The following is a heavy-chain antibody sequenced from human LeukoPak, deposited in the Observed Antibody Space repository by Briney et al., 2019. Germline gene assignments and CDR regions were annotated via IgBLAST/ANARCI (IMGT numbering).Heavy chain of an antibody. CDR3: ANYGSGSSPFDY. CDR2: ISGSGGST. CDR1: GFTFSSYA. J-gene: IGHJ4*02. D-gene: IGHD3-10*01. V-gene: IGHV3-23*01. Sequence: GGSLRLSCAASGFTFSSYAMSWVRQAPGKGPEWVSAISGSGGSTYYADSVKGRFTIPRDNSKNTLYLQMNSLRAEDTAVYYCANYGSGSSPFDYWGQGTLVTVSS.